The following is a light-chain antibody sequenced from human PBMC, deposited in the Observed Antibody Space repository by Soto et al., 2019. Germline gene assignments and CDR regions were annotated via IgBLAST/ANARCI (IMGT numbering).Light chain of an antibody. J-gene: IGKJ1*01. CDR3: QHYNSYSEA. CDR2: DAS. Sequence: VQLTQAPSSLSASVGDSVTISCRASQGIGSALAWYQQNPGKAPKLLIYDASSLESGVPSRFSGSGSGTEFTLTISSLQPDDFATYYCQHYNSYSEAFGQGTKVDIK. V-gene: IGKV1-13*02. CDR1: QGIGSA.